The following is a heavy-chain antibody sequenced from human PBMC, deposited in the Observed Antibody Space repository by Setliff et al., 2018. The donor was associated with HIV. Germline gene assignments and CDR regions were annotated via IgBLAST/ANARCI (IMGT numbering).Heavy chain of an antibody. J-gene: IGHJ6*03. CDR3: ARAPPRITIFGVVVSSDYYNYYMDV. CDR2: INTNTGNP. V-gene: IGHV7-4-1*02. D-gene: IGHD3-3*01. Sequence: AASVKVSCKASGYTFTGYYMHWVRQAPGQGLEWMGWINTNTGNPTYAQGFTGRFVFSLDTSVSTAFLQISSLQAEDTAVYYCARAPPRITIFGVVVSSDYYNYYMDVWGKGTTVTVSS. CDR1: GYTFTGYY.